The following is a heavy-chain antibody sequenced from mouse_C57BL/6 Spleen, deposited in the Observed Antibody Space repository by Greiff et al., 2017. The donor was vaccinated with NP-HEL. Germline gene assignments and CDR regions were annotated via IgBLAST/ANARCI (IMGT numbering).Heavy chain of an antibody. Sequence: EVKLQQSGAELVRPGASVKLSCTASGFNIKDDYMHWVKQRPEQGLEWIGWIDPENGDTEYASKFQGKATITADTSSNTAYLQLSSLTSEDTAVYYCTRTGSSYAMDYWGQGTSVTVSS. CDR1: GFNIKDDY. V-gene: IGHV14-4*01. CDR2: IDPENGDT. J-gene: IGHJ4*01. CDR3: TRTGSSYAMDY. D-gene: IGHD1-1*01.